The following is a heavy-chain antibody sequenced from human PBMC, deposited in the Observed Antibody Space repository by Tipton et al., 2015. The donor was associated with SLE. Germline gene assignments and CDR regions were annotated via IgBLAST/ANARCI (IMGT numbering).Heavy chain of an antibody. D-gene: IGHD1-14*01. Sequence: QKLQGRVTMTTDTSTSTAYMELRSLRSDDTAVYYCARDLETGLSAFETWGQGTMVTVSS. V-gene: IGHV1-18*01. J-gene: IGHJ3*02. CDR3: ARDLETGLSAFET.